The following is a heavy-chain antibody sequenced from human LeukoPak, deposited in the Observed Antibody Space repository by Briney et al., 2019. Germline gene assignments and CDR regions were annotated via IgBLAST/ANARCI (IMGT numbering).Heavy chain of an antibody. J-gene: IGHJ5*02. CDR2: IYHSGST. V-gene: IGHV4-4*02. Sequence: SETLSLTCAVSGGSISSSNWWSWVRQPPGKGLEWIGEIYHSGSTNYNPSLKSRVTISVDKSKNQFSLKLSSVTAADTAVYYCARGSFELGYNWFDPWGQGTLVTVSS. CDR3: ARGSFELGYNWFDP. D-gene: IGHD3/OR15-3a*01. CDR1: GGSISSSNW.